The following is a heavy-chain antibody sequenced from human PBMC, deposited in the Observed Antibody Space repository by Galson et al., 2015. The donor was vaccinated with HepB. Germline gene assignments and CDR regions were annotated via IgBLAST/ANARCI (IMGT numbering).Heavy chain of an antibody. D-gene: IGHD5-18*01. CDR1: GGTFSSYA. V-gene: IGHV1-69*13. CDR2: IIPIFGTA. J-gene: IGHJ4*02. CDR3: ARDGVGYSYGYTPHYFDY. Sequence: SVKVSCKASGGTFSSYAISWVRQAPGQGLEWMGGIIPIFGTANYAQKFQGRVTITADESTSTAYMELSSLRSEDTAVYYCARDGVGYSYGYTPHYFDYWGQGTLVTVSS.